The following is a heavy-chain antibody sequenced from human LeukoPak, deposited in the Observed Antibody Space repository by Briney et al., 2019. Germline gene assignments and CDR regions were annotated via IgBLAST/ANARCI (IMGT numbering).Heavy chain of an antibody. D-gene: IGHD3-22*01. V-gene: IGHV4-31*03. CDR2: IYYSGST. J-gene: IGHJ4*02. CDR1: GVSISSGGYY. CDR3: ARLDGSVCPPDY. Sequence: SETLSLTCTVSGVSISSGGYYWSWIRQHPGKGLEWIGYIYYSGSTYYNPSLKSRVTISVDTSKNQFSLKLSSVTAADTAVYYCARLDGSVCPPDYWGQGTLVTVSS.